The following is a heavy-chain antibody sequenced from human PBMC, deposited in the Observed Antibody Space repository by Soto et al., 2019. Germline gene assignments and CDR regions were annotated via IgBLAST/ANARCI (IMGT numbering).Heavy chain of an antibody. CDR3: ARGYTGYCSGGTCYWFDP. V-gene: IGHV3-21*01. J-gene: IGHJ5*02. CDR1: GFSFSSYS. D-gene: IGHD2-15*01. CDR2: ISSSTGYI. Sequence: PGGSLRLSCAASGFSFSSYSMNWVRQAPGKGLEWVSSISSSTGYINYADSVKGRFTISRDNAKKSLYLHMNSLRAEDTAVYYCARGYTGYCSGGTCYWFDPWGQGTLVTVSS.